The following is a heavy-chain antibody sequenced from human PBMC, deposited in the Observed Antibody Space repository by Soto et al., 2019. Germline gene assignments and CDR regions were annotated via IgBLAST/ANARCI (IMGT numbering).Heavy chain of an antibody. CDR2: TYYRSKWYY. Sequence: PAQPLSLTCAITGDSVSSNSAGWSWVRQSPSRGLEWLGRTYYRSKWYYEYAVSVRGRITINPDTSKNQYSLQLNSVTPGDTAVYFCARGEQYSGRIFDYWGQGTLVTVSS. D-gene: IGHD1-26*01. CDR3: ARGEQYSGRIFDY. CDR1: GDSVSSNSAG. V-gene: IGHV6-1*01. J-gene: IGHJ4*01.